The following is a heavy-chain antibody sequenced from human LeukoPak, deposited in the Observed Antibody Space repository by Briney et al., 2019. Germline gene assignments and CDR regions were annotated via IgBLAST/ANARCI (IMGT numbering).Heavy chain of an antibody. CDR2: ISGSGSGGST. V-gene: IGHV3-23*01. CDR3: AKADRRSDLPYYFDY. CDR1: GFTFSSSA. J-gene: IGHJ4*02. Sequence: GGSLRLSCAASGFTFSSSAMSWVRQAPGKGLEWVSSISGSGSGGSTYYADSVKGRFTISRDNSKNTLYLQMNSLRAEDTAVYYCAKADRRSDLPYYFDYWGQGTLVTVSS.